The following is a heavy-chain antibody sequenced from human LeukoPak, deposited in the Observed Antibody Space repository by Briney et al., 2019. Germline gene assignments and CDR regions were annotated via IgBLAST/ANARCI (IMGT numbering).Heavy chain of an antibody. D-gene: IGHD6-6*01. V-gene: IGHV3-23*01. J-gene: IGHJ4*02. Sequence: GGSLRLSCAASEFPFRKYAMSWVRQAPGEGVEWVSAITDSGGDTYRADSVKGRFTISRDNSKNTLFLQMNSLRLEDTAVYHGAIWGRSSRPYFSVYWRQRTMVTL. CDR2: ITDSGGDT. CDR3: AIWGRSSRPYFSVY. CDR1: EFPFRKYA.